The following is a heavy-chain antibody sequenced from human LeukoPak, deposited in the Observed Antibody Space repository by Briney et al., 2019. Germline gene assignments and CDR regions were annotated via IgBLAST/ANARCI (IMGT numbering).Heavy chain of an antibody. V-gene: IGHV3-30*02. D-gene: IGHD1-26*01. CDR1: GFTFSSYG. Sequence: PGGSLRLSCAASGFTFSSYGMHWVRQAPGKGLEWVAFIRYDGSNKYYADSVKGRFTIPRDNSKNTLYLQMDSLRAEATAVYYCAKASVGATDYYYYYMDVWGKGTTVTVSS. CDR2: IRYDGSNK. CDR3: AKASVGATDYYYYYMDV. J-gene: IGHJ6*03.